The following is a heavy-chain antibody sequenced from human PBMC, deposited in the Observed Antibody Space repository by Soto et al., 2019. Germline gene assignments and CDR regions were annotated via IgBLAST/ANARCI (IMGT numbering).Heavy chain of an antibody. Sequence: GGSLRLSCAASGFTFSSYWMSWVRQAPGKGLEWVANIKQDGSEKNYVDSVKGRFTISRDNAKNSLYLQMNSLRADDTAVYYCARAPTYYEFWSGYKHLHHWGQGTLVTVSS. CDR2: IKQDGSEK. V-gene: IGHV3-7*01. CDR3: ARAPTYYEFWSGYKHLHH. D-gene: IGHD3-3*01. J-gene: IGHJ1*01. CDR1: GFTFSSYW.